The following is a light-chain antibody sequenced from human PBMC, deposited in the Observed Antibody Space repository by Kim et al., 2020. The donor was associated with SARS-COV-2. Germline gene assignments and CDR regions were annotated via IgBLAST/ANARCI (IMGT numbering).Light chain of an antibody. Sequence: ELTQPPYLSASLGASVTLTCTLSSGYSDYKVDWFQQRPGKGPRFVMRVGSSGIVESRGDGVPDRFSVLASGLNRYLTIRNIQEEDESDYHCGADHGTGGKFVWGFGGGTQLTVL. CDR1: SGYSDYK. J-gene: IGLJ3*02. V-gene: IGLV9-49*01. CDR3: GADHGTGGKFVWG. CDR2: VGSSGIVE.